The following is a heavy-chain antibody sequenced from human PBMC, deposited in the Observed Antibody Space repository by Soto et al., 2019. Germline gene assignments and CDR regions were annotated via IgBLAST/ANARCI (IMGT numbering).Heavy chain of an antibody. Sequence: GGSLRLSCAASGFTFSSYAMSWVRQAPGKGLEWVSAISGSGGSTYYADSVKGRLPISRDNSKNTLYLQMNSLRAEDTAVYYCAKRNTGSGSYYPYYFDYWGQGTLVTVSS. J-gene: IGHJ4*02. D-gene: IGHD3-10*01. V-gene: IGHV3-23*01. CDR2: ISGSGGST. CDR1: GFTFSSYA. CDR3: AKRNTGSGSYYPYYFDY.